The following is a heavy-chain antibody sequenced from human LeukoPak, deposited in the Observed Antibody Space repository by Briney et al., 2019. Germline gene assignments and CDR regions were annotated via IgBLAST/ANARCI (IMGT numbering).Heavy chain of an antibody. J-gene: IGHJ4*01. CDR1: GASVSSGSYY. CDR2: MHTNGHT. Sequence: SETLSLTCTVSGASVSSGSYYWTWIRQPAGKGLEWIGRMHTNGHTNYNPSLGSRVIISGDKSNNQFSLRLSSVTAADTAVYYCARAGRYLYGSISYLYFDYWGHGALVTVSS. CDR3: ARAGRYLYGSISYLYFDY. V-gene: IGHV4-61*02. D-gene: IGHD3-16*02.